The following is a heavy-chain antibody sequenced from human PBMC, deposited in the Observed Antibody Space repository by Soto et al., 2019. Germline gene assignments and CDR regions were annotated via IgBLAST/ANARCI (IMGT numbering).Heavy chain of an antibody. CDR1: GDSVTSGDYY. CDR3: ARIPVDTYMTYWFDP. V-gene: IGHV4-61*08. CDR2: IYYSGNT. D-gene: IGHD5-18*01. Sequence: PSESLSLTCTVYGDSVTSGDYYWSWIRQPPGKGLEWVGYIYYSGNTNYSPSLKSRVAISLDTSHNQFSLKLSSVTAADTAVYFCARIPVDTYMTYWFDPWGQGTLVT. J-gene: IGHJ5*01.